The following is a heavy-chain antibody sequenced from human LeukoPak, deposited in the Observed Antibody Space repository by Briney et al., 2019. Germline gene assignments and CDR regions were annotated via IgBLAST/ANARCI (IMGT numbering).Heavy chain of an antibody. CDR1: GGSFSGYY. D-gene: IGHD3-22*01. CDR3: ARGTFGYGPQRDAFDI. J-gene: IGHJ3*02. Sequence: PSETLSLTCAVYGGSFSGYYWSWIRQPPGKGLEWIGEINHSGGTNYNPSLKSRVTISVDTSKNQFSLKLSSVTAADTAVYYCARGTFGYGPQRDAFDIWGQGTMVTVSS. CDR2: INHSGGT. V-gene: IGHV4-34*01.